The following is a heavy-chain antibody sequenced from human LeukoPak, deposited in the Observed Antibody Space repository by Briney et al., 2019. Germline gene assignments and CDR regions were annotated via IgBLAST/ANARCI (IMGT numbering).Heavy chain of an antibody. CDR2: INQYGNEK. J-gene: IGHJ4*02. V-gene: IGHV3-7*01. D-gene: IGHD3-10*01. CDR1: GFTFSTYW. Sequence: GGSLRLSCAASGFTFSTYWMNWVRQAPGKGLEWVANINQYGNEKYYVDSMKGRFTISRDNDKNSLYLEMNSLRAEDTAVYYCATGAELDRGVIINGHLDYWGQGTLVTASS. CDR3: ATGAELDRGVIINGHLDY.